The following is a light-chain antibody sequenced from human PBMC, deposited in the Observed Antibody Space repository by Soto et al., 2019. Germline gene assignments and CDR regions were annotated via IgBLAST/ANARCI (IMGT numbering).Light chain of an antibody. CDR1: QSVPSR. CDR3: ELYGRWHH. CDR2: GAY. Sequence: IILTLSPATXSAPLVEDVPVACRASQSVPSRTAWYKPKTGQXPXXXIYGAYTRATGVPDRFTGTGSGTDFTLTRKRLETEDCPVYYCELYGRWHHFGEGTGLEI. V-gene: IGKV3-15*01. J-gene: IGKJ5*01.